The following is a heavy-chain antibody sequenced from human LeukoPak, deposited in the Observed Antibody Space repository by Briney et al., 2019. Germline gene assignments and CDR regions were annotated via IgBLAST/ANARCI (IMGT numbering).Heavy chain of an antibody. CDR3: ARARYSSGLKYYYYYGMDV. CDR1: GDSVSSNSAA. Sequence: SQTLSLTCAISGDSVSSNSAAWNWIRQSPSRGLEWLGRTYYRSKWYNDYAVSVKSRITINPDTSKNQFSLQLNSVTPEDTAVYYCARARYSSGLKYYYYYGMDVWGQGTAVTVS. V-gene: IGHV6-1*01. J-gene: IGHJ6*02. CDR2: TYYRSKWYN. D-gene: IGHD6-19*01.